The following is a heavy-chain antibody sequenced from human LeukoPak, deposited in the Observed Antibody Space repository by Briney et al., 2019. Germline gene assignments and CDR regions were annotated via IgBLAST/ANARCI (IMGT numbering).Heavy chain of an antibody. J-gene: IGHJ6*03. D-gene: IGHD4-17*01. CDR3: ARDFSVGVTSPYYYYMDV. CDR1: GYTFTGYY. Sequence: GASVKVSCKASGYTFTGYYMHWVRQAPGQGLEWMGWINPNSGGTNYAQKFQGRVTMTRDTSISTAYMELSRLRSDDTAVYYCARDFSVGVTSPYYYYMDVWGKGTTVTVSS. V-gene: IGHV1-2*02. CDR2: INPNSGGT.